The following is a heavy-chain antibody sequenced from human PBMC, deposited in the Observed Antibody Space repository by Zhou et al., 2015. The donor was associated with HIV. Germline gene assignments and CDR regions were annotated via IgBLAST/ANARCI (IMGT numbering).Heavy chain of an antibody. CDR2: INTDGRKT. Sequence: EVQLVQSGGGLVQAGGSLRLSCAASGFTISSYWIHWVRQVPGKGLVWVSQINTDGRKTSYADSVKGRFTISRDNANNMVYLQMKSLKAEDTAVYYCARGLTGNYRDAFQIWGQGTMVTVSS. CDR1: GFTISSYW. V-gene: IGHV3-74*01. CDR3: ARGLTGNYRDAFQI. D-gene: IGHD5-24*01. J-gene: IGHJ3*02.